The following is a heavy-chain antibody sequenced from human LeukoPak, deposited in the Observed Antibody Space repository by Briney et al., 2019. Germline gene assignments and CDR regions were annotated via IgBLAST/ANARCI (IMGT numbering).Heavy chain of an antibody. V-gene: IGHV1-18*01. CDR2: ISTYNGDT. D-gene: IGHD3-10*01. Sequence: GASVKVSCKASGYTFTSYGINWVRQAPGQGLEWMGWISTYNGDTNYAQKLQGRVTMTTDTSTSTAYMELRSLRSDDTAVYYCARVRVDVLLWFGESDTLFDYWGQGTLVTVSS. CDR3: ARVRVDVLLWFGESDTLFDY. CDR1: GYTFTSYG. J-gene: IGHJ4*02.